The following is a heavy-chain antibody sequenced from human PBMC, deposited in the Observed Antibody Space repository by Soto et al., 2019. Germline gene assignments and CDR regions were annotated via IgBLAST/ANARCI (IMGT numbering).Heavy chain of an antibody. D-gene: IGHD2-21*01. J-gene: IGHJ6*02. CDR1: GGSISSYD. CDR3: AASCVACGGFNYYGMDV. Sequence: SETLSLTCTVSGGSISSYDWSWIRQPPGKGLEWIGYIYYSGTTYYNPSLKSRVTISVDTSKNQFSLKLSPVTAADTAVYYCAASCVACGGFNYYGMDVWGQGTTVTVSS. V-gene: IGHV4-59*06. CDR2: IYYSGTT.